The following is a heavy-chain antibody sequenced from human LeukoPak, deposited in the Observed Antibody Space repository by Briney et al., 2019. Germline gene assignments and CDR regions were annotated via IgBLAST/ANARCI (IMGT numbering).Heavy chain of an antibody. D-gene: IGHD1-26*01. CDR2: INDNGGRT. J-gene: IGHJ4*02. CDR3: VKDVGGSYAFGY. V-gene: IGHV3-64D*09. CDR1: GFTFSTYG. Sequence: PGGSLRLSCSASGFTFSTYGMHWVRQAPGKGLEYVSGINDNGGRTHYGDSVKGRFSISRDNSKNTLHLQMSTLRAEDTALYYCVKDVGGSYAFGYWGQGILVTVAS.